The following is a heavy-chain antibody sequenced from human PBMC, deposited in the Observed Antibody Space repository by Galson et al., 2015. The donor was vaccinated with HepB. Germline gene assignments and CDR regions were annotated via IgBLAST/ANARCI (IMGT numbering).Heavy chain of an antibody. V-gene: IGHV3-43*01. CDR1: GFTFDDYT. CDR3: AKGIVVPAAQHYYYYYGMDV. D-gene: IGHD2-2*01. Sequence: SLRLSCAASGFTFDDYTMHWVRQAPGKGLEWVSLISWDGGSTYYADSVKGRFTISRDNSKNSLYLQMNSLRTEDTALYYCAKGIVVPAAQHYYYYYGMDVWGQGTTVTVSS. CDR2: ISWDGGST. J-gene: IGHJ6*02.